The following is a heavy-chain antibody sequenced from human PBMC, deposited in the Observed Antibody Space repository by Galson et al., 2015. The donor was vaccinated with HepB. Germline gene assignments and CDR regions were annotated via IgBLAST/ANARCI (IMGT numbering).Heavy chain of an antibody. D-gene: IGHD3-10*01. V-gene: IGHV1-18*01. CDR2: ISAYNGNT. CDR3: ARGSLWFGGLSPIDY. J-gene: IGHJ4*02. CDR1: GYTFTSYG. Sequence: SVKVSCKASGYTFTSYGIRWVRQAPGQGLEWMGWISAYNGNTNYAQKLQGRVTMTTDTSTSTAYMELRSLRSDDTAVYYCARGSLWFGGLSPIDYWGQGTLVTVSS.